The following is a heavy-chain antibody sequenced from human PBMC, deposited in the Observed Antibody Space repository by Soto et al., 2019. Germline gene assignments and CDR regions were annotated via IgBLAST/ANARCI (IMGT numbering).Heavy chain of an antibody. V-gene: IGHV4-39*01. J-gene: IGHJ6*02. CDR2: IYYSGST. CDR3: ARRDVGARKYGMDV. Sequence: SETLSLTCTVSGGSISSSSYYWGWIRQPPGKGLEWIGSIYYSGSTYYNPSLKSRVTISVDTSKNQFSLKLSSVTAADTAVYYCARRDVGARKYGMDVWGQGTTVTVSS. D-gene: IGHD1-26*01. CDR1: GGSISSSSYY.